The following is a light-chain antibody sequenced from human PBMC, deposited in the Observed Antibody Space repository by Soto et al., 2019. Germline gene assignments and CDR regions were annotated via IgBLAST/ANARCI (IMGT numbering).Light chain of an antibody. J-gene: IGKJ1*01. CDR2: AAS. CDR3: LHDYNYPWT. V-gene: IGKV1-6*01. Sequence: AIQMTQSPSSLSASVGDRVTITCRASQGIRTDLGWYQQKPGKAPKLLIYAASSLQSGVPSRFSGSGSGTDFTLTISSLQPEDFATYYCLHDYNYPWTFGQGTKVEIK. CDR1: QGIRTD.